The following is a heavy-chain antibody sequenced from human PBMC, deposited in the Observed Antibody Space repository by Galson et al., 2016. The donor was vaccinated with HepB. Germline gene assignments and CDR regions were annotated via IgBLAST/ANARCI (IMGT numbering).Heavy chain of an antibody. CDR3: AKRTTGTIWSVDI. D-gene: IGHD1-1*01. V-gene: IGHV3-23*01. CDR2: INAGDSGNK. Sequence: SLRLSCAASGFTFDSYAMYWVRQAPGKGLEWVSAINAGDSGNKYYVGSVKGRFTISRDNSKNTLYLQMNGLRAEDTAVYYCAKRTTGTIWSVDIWGQGTTVTVSS. CDR1: GFTFDSYA. J-gene: IGHJ6*02.